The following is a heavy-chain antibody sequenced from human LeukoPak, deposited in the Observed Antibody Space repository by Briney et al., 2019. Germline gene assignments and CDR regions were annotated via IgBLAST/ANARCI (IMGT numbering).Heavy chain of an antibody. CDR1: GGSVSSGEYY. CDR3: AREPIVSTPPGGYFDD. Sequence: KPSETLSLTCTVSGGSVSSGEYYWSWIRQPPGKGLEWIGYIHYSGNTYYNPSLKSRVIISLDTSKNQFSLELNSVTAADTAVFYCAREPIVSTPPGGYFDDWGQGTLVTVSS. V-gene: IGHV4-30-4*01. J-gene: IGHJ4*02. CDR2: IHYSGNT. D-gene: IGHD5/OR15-5a*01.